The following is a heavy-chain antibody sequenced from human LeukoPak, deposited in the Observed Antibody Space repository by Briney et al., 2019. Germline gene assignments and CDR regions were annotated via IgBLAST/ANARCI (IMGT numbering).Heavy chain of an antibody. CDR3: TQDYMGSYLA. CDR2: VTENGGTT. Sequence: GGSLRLSCAASGFTFDKYPMHWVRQPPGRGLEWVALVTENGGTTFYAGSVKGRFTISRDNSKNSVYLQMNSLISEDTALYYCTQDYMGSYLAWGQGTLVTVSS. V-gene: IGHV3-43*02. J-gene: IGHJ5*02. CDR1: GFTFDKYP. D-gene: IGHD1-26*01.